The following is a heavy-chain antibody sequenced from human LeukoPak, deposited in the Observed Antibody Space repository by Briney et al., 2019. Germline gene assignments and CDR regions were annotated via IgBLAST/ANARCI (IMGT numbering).Heavy chain of an antibody. Sequence: AETLSLTCTVSGGSISSPNHHWGWIRQPPGKGLEWIGNIYYSGITYYNPSLKSRVTISFDTSKNQFSLKLSSVTAADTAVYYCAREVRIVGTTTLDYWGQGTLVTVSS. V-gene: IGHV4-39*02. J-gene: IGHJ4*02. D-gene: IGHD1-26*01. CDR2: IYYSGIT. CDR1: GGSISSPNHH. CDR3: AREVRIVGTTTLDY.